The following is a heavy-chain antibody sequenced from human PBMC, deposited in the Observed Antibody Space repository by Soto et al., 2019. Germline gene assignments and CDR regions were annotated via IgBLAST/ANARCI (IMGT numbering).Heavy chain of an antibody. V-gene: IGHV3-7*01. D-gene: IGHD4-4*01. CDR2: IRQDGSEK. CDR1: GFTFSSYW. Sequence: GGSLRLSCAASGFTFSSYWMSWVRQAPGKGLEWVANIRQDGSEKYYVDSVKGRFTISRDNAKNSLYLQMNSLRAEDTAVYYCARLGYSIYFHYYYYMDVWGKGTTVTVSS. CDR3: ARLGYSIYFHYYYYMDV. J-gene: IGHJ6*03.